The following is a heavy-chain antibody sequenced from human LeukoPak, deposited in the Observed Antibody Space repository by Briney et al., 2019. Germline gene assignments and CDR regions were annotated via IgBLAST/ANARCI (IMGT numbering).Heavy chain of an antibody. J-gene: IGHJ3*02. CDR2: IREDGSEK. D-gene: IGHD1-1*01. V-gene: IGHV3-7*01. CDR1: AFTFSDYW. CDR3: ARGGTEGAFDI. Sequence: GGSLRLSCATSAFTFSDYWMSWVRQTPGKGLEWVANIREDGSEKSKNSLYLQMNSLRAEDTAVYYCARGGTEGAFDIWGQGTMVTVSS.